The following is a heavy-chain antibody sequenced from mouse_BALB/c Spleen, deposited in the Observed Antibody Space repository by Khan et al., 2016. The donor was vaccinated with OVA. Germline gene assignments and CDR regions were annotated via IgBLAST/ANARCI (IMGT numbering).Heavy chain of an antibody. Sequence: EVKLLESGPGLVKPSQSLSLTCTVTGYSITSDYAWNWIRQFPGNKLEWMGYISYSGRTSYNPSLKSRISITRDTSKNQFFLQLNSVTTEDTATYYDARSVTIPTVVATDFDYWGQGTTLTVSS. J-gene: IGHJ2*01. CDR3: ARSVTIPTVVATDFDY. CDR2: ISYSGRT. D-gene: IGHD1-1*01. CDR1: GYSITSDYA. V-gene: IGHV3-2*02.